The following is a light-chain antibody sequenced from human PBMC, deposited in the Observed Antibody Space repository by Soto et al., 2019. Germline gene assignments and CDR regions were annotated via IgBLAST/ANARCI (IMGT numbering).Light chain of an antibody. CDR1: QSINTW. CDR2: AAS. Sequence: DIQMTQSPSTLSASVGDRVTISCRASQSINTWLAWFQQQPGKAPKLLIYAASSLETAVPSRFSGSGSGTEFTLTISGLQPDDFATYYCHQYIAYPWTFGQGTKVEI. J-gene: IGKJ1*01. V-gene: IGKV1-5*03. CDR3: HQYIAYPWT.